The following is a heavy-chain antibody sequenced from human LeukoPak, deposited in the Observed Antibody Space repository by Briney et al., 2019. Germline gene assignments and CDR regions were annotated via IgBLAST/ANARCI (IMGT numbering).Heavy chain of an antibody. J-gene: IGHJ4*02. Sequence: SETLSLTCTVSGGSISSYYWSWIRQPAGKGLEWIWRIYTSGSTNYSPSLKSRVTMSVDTSKNEYSLKLTSVNAAETAVYSCARESTVAGTARYLDYWGQGTLVTVSS. CDR2: IYTSGST. D-gene: IGHD6-13*01. CDR1: GGSISSYY. V-gene: IGHV4-4*07. CDR3: ARESTVAGTARYLDY.